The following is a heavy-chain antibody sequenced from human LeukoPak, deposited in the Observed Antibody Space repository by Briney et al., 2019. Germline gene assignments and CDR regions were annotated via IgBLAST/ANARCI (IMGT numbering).Heavy chain of an antibody. CDR3: ARGGGLFDY. D-gene: IGHD3-10*01. CDR1: GGSISSYY. V-gene: IGHV4-59*01. CDR2: IYYSGTT. J-gene: IGHJ4*02. Sequence: SEALSLTCTVSGGSISSYYWSWIRQPPGKGLEWIGYIYYSGTTNYNPSLKSRVTMSIDTSKNQFSLKLNSVTAADTAFYYCARGGGLFDYWGQGSLVTVSS.